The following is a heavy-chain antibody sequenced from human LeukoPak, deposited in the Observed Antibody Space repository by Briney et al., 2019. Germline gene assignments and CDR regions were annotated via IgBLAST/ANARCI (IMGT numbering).Heavy chain of an antibody. J-gene: IGHJ4*02. CDR2: IYYSGST. CDR1: GGSISSSSYY. D-gene: IGHD3-10*01. Sequence: PSETLSLTCTVSGGSISSSSYYWGWIRQPPGTGLEWIGSIYYSGSTYYNPSLKSRVTISVDTSKNQFSLKLSSVTAADTAVYYCASVTLSMVRGVIIDYYFDYWGQGTLVTVSS. V-gene: IGHV4-39*07. CDR3: ASVTLSMVRGVIIDYYFDY.